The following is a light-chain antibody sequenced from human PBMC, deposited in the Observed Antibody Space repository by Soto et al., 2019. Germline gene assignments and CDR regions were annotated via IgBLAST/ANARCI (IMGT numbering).Light chain of an antibody. CDR3: QQYGSLPWT. V-gene: IGKV3-20*01. J-gene: IGKJ1*01. CDR2: GAS. Sequence: EIVLTQSPDTLSLSPGERATLSCRASQSFRNNYLAWYQQIPGQAPRPLIYGASSRAPGIPDRFSGSGSGTDFTLTITRLEPEDFAVYYCQQYGSLPWTFGQGTKVDIK. CDR1: QSFRNNY.